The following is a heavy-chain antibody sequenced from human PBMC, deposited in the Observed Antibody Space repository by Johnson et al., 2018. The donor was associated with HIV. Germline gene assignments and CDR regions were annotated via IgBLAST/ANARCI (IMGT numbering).Heavy chain of an antibody. CDR3: ASCESDSSGRGAFDI. V-gene: IGHV3-30*04. CDR1: GFTFSRYA. Sequence: QVQLVESGGGVVQPGRSLRLSCAASGFTFSRYAMHWVRQAPGKGLEWVAVISYDGSNKYYADSVKCRFTISRDNSKNTLYLQMNSLRAEDTAVYYCASCESDSSGRGAFDIWGQGTMVTVSS. D-gene: IGHD3-22*01. J-gene: IGHJ3*02. CDR2: ISYDGSNK.